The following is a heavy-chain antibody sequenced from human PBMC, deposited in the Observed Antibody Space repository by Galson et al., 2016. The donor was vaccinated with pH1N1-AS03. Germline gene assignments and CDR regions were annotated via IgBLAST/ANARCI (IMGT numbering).Heavy chain of an antibody. V-gene: IGHV3-7*03. Sequence: SLRLSCAASGFTFTNYWMTWVRQAPGKGLEYVANINQDGSEKFYVDSVKGRFAISRDNAKNSLFLQMNSLRVEGTAMYYCADGTVAWGQGTLLTVSS. CDR2: INQDGSEK. CDR1: GFTFTNYW. D-gene: IGHD1-1*01. CDR3: ADGTVA. J-gene: IGHJ5*02.